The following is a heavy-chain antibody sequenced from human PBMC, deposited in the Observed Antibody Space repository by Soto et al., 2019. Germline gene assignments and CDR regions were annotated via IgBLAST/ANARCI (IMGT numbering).Heavy chain of an antibody. CDR3: ARDSSGLTYNWFDP. CDR1: GGSISSYY. D-gene: IGHD6-19*01. CDR2: IYYSGST. Sequence: PSETLSLTCTASGGSISSYYWSWIRQPPGKGLEWIGYIYYSGSTNYHPSLKSRVTISVDTSKNQFSLKLSSVTAADPAVYYWARDSSGLTYNWFDPWGQGTLVTVTS. V-gene: IGHV4-59*01. J-gene: IGHJ5*02.